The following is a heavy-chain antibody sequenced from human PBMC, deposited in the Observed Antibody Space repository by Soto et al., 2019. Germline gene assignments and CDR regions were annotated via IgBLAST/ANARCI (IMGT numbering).Heavy chain of an antibody. CDR3: ASPQWEPDAFDI. CDR2: INHSGST. D-gene: IGHD1-26*01. Sequence: SETLSLTCAVYGGSFSGYYWSWIRQPPGKGLEWIGEINHSGSTNYNPSLKSRVTISVDTSKNQFSLKLSSVTAADTAVYYCASPQWEPDAFDIWGQGTMVTVS. J-gene: IGHJ3*02. CDR1: GGSFSGYY. V-gene: IGHV4-34*01.